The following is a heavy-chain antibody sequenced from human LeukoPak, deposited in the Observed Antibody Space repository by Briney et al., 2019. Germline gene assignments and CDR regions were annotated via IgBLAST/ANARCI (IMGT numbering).Heavy chain of an antibody. V-gene: IGHV3-30*18. Sequence: GGSLRLSCAASGFTFSDYGMHWVRQAPGKGLEWVAVISLDGSDEFYADSVKGRFTIFRDNFKNTLYLQLNSLRAEDTAIYYCVKADSGYYRWGQGTLVTVSS. CDR2: ISLDGSDE. CDR1: GFTFSDYG. J-gene: IGHJ5*02. D-gene: IGHD3-22*01. CDR3: VKADSGYYR.